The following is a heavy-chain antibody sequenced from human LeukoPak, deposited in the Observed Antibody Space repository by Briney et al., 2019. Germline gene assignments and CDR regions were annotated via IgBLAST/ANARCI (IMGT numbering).Heavy chain of an antibody. J-gene: IGHJ6*02. V-gene: IGHV1-8*01. CDR2: MNPNSGNT. CDR1: GYTFTSYD. Sequence: ASVKVSCKASGYTFTSYDINWVRQATGQGLEWMGWMNPNSGNTGYAQKFQGRVTMTRNTSISTAYMELSSLRSEDTAVYYCARGGTLSVRGVTSPNYYYDMDVWGQGTTVTVSS. D-gene: IGHD3-10*02. CDR3: ARGGTLSVRGVTSPNYYYDMDV.